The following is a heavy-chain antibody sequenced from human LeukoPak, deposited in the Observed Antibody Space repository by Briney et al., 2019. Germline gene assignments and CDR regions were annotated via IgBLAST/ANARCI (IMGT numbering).Heavy chain of an antibody. CDR3: ARLFRDVTTFDY. J-gene: IGHJ4*02. CDR1: GFTLSSSW. D-gene: IGHD1-1*01. CDR2: IKQDGSQK. Sequence: PGGSLRLSCTASGFTLSSSWMSWVRQPPGRGLEWVASIKQDGSQKYYVDSVKGRFTISRDNAKNSLYLQMNSLRAEDTAVYYCARLFRDVTTFDYWGQGTLVTVSS. V-gene: IGHV3-7*01.